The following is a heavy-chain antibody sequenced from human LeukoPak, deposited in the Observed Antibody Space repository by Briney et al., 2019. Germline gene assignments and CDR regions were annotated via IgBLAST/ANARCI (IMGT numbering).Heavy chain of an antibody. D-gene: IGHD5-18*01. CDR1: GYTFTDYY. CDR2: INPNSRGT. J-gene: IGHJ3*02. Sequence: ASVKVSCKTSGYTFTDYYMHWVRQAPGQGLEWMGWINPNSRGTDSAQKFQGRFSMTRDTSISTAYMELSRLRSDDTAVYYCARRAREYSHDAFDIWGQGTMVTVSS. CDR3: ARRAREYSHDAFDI. V-gene: IGHV1-2*02.